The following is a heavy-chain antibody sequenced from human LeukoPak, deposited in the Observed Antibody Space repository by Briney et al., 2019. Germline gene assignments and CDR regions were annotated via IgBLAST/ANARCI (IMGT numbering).Heavy chain of an antibody. CDR2: INSDGSST. Sequence: GGSLRLSCAASGFTFSSYWMHWVRQAPGKGLVWVSRINSDGSSTSYADSVKGRFTISRDNAKNTPYLQMNSLRAEDTAVYYCARVYYYDSSGFIDWGQGTLVTVSS. CDR1: GFTFSSYW. CDR3: ARVYYYDSSGFID. J-gene: IGHJ4*02. V-gene: IGHV3-74*01. D-gene: IGHD3-22*01.